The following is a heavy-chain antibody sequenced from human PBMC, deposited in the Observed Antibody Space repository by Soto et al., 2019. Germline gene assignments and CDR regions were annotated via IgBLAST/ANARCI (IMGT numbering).Heavy chain of an antibody. V-gene: IGHV4-30-2*01. Sequence: SETLSLTCAVSGGSISSGGYSWSWIRQPPGQGLEWIGYIYHSGSTYYNPSLKSRVTISVDRSKNQFSLKLSSVTAADTAVYYCARTLYSYGPRFDYWGQGTLVTVS. CDR1: GGSISSGGYS. D-gene: IGHD5-18*01. CDR3: ARTLYSYGPRFDY. J-gene: IGHJ4*02. CDR2: IYHSGST.